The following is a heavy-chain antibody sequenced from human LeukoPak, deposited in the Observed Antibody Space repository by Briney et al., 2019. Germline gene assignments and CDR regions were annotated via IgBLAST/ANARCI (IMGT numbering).Heavy chain of an antibody. Sequence: SVKVSCKASGGTFSSYAISWVRQAPGQGLEWMGRIIPILGIANYAQKFQGRVTITADKSTSTAYMELSSLRSEDTAVYYCARGPGPGAFDPWGQGTLVTVSS. CDR2: IIPILGIA. V-gene: IGHV1-69*04. CDR3: ARGPGPGAFDP. J-gene: IGHJ5*02. D-gene: IGHD3-10*01. CDR1: GGTFSSYA.